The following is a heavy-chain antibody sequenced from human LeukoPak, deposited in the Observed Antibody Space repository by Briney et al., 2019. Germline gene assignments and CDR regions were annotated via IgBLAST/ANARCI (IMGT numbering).Heavy chain of an antibody. V-gene: IGHV3-7*03. J-gene: IGHJ4*02. Sequence: GGSLRLSCAASGFTFSSYWMSWVRQAPGKGLEWVANIKQDGSEKYYVASVKGRFTISRDNAKNSLYLQMNSLRAEDTAVYYCAKDPGYYDSSGYLLGNFDYWGQGTLVTVSS. D-gene: IGHD3-22*01. CDR2: IKQDGSEK. CDR3: AKDPGYYDSSGYLLGNFDY. CDR1: GFTFSSYW.